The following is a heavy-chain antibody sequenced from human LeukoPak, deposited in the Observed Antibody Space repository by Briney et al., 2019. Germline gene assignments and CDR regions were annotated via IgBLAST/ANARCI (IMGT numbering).Heavy chain of an antibody. CDR3: AKDRPNYYDSSGHYYKRNGDY. D-gene: IGHD3-22*01. Sequence: GGSLRLSCAASGFTFNIYAMSWVRQAPGKGLEWVSSITISGTGTFYTDSVRVRFTISRDNSENTLYLQMNSLRAEDTAVYYCAKDRPNYYDSSGHYYKRNGDYWGQGTLVTVSS. CDR2: ITISGTGT. J-gene: IGHJ4*02. V-gene: IGHV3-23*01. CDR1: GFTFNIYA.